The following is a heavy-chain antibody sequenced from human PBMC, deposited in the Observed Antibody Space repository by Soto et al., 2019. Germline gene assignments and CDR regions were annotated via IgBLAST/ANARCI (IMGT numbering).Heavy chain of an antibody. V-gene: IGHV2-5*01. CDR3: AHSFMEWGGYCGGDCYSLYYFDY. CDR1: GFSLSTSGVG. CDR2: IYWNDDK. J-gene: IGHJ4*02. Sequence: SGPTLVNPTQTLTLTCTFSGFSLSTSGVGVGWIRQPPGKALEWLALIYWNDDKRYSPSLKGRLTITKDTSKNQVVLTMTHMDPVDTATYYCAHSFMEWGGYCGGDCYSLYYFDYWGQGTLVTVSS. D-gene: IGHD2-21*02.